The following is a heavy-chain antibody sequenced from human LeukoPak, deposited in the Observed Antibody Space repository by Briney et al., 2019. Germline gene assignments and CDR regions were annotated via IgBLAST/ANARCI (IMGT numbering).Heavy chain of an antibody. CDR1: GFTFSSYA. CDR3: AREAVGAIYFDY. Sequence: QPGGSLRLSCAASGFTFSSYATHWVRQAPGKGLEWVAIISYDGSLKYYADSVKGRFTISRDNAKNTLYLQMSSLRTEDTAVYYCAREAVGAIYFDYWGQGTLVTVSS. D-gene: IGHD1-26*01. J-gene: IGHJ4*02. V-gene: IGHV3-30-3*01. CDR2: ISYDGSLK.